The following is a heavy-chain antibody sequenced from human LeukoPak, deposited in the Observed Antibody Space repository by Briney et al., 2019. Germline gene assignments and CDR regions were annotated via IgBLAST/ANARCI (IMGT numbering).Heavy chain of an antibody. V-gene: IGHV3-48*03. D-gene: IGHD3-10*01. Sequence: GGSLRLSCAASGFTFSSYEMNWVRQAPGKGLEWVSYISSSGSTIYYADSVKGRFTISRDNAKNSLYLQMNSLRAEDTAVYYCARDPLNYGSGSQSYWGQGTLVTVSS. CDR3: ARDPLNYGSGSQSY. J-gene: IGHJ4*02. CDR1: GFTFSSYE. CDR2: ISSSGSTI.